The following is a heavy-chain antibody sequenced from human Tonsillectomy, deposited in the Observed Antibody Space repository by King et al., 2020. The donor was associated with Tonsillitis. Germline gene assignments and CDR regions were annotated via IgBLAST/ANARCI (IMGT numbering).Heavy chain of an antibody. CDR2: IIPISGTT. Sequence: QLVQSGAEVKKPGSSVKVSCKASGGTFISYPIIWVRQAPGQGLEWMGGIIPISGTTNYAQKFQGRVTITADESTSTADRELSSLRSEDTAMYYCARILSDAAMVLYYFDYWGQGTLVTVSS. D-gene: IGHD5-18*01. CDR1: GGTFISYP. V-gene: IGHV1-69*01. CDR3: ARILSDAAMVLYYFDY. J-gene: IGHJ4*02.